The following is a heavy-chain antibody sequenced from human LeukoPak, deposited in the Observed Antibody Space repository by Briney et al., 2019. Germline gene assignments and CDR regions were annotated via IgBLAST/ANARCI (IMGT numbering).Heavy chain of an antibody. J-gene: IGHJ4*02. D-gene: IGHD1-1*01. CDR2: NYSGGST. V-gene: IGHV3-53*01. CDR1: GFTVSSNY. CDR3: ARDPTGWYCFDY. Sequence: GGSLRLSCAASGFTVSSNYMSWVRQAPGKGLEWVSVNYSGGSTYYADSVKGRFTISRDNSKNTLYLQMNSLRAEDTAVYYCARDPTGWYCFDYWGQGTRVPVSS.